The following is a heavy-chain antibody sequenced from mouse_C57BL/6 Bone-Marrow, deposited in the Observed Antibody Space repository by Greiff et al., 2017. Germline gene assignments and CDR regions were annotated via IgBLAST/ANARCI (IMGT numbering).Heavy chain of an antibody. D-gene: IGHD2-5*01. CDR3: TTLYSNYLYYAMDY. CDR2: IDPENGDT. CDR1: GFNIKDDY. V-gene: IGHV14-4*01. Sequence: EVQLQQSGAELVRPGASVKLSCTASGFNIKDDYMHWVKQRPEQGLEWIGWIDPENGDTEYASKFQGKATITADTSSNTAYLQLSSLTSEDTAVYYCTTLYSNYLYYAMDYWGQGTSVTVSS. J-gene: IGHJ4*01.